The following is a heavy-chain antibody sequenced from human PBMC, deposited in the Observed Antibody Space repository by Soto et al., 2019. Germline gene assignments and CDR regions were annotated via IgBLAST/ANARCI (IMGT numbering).Heavy chain of an antibody. CDR3: AKDSGSSSWSFYWYFDL. J-gene: IGHJ2*01. D-gene: IGHD6-13*01. CDR2: INSDGSTT. Sequence: PGGSLRLSCVASGFTFSNYWMHWLRQVPGKGLVWVSRINSDGSTTTYADSVKGRFTISRDNAKNTLYLQMNSLRAEDTAVYYCAKDSGSSSWSFYWYFDLWGRGTLVTVSS. V-gene: IGHV3-74*01. CDR1: GFTFSNYW.